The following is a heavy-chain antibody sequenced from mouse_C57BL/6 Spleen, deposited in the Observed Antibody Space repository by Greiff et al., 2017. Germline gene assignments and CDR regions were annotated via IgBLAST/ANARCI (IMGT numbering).Heavy chain of an antibody. V-gene: IGHV3-6*01. Sequence: EVKLMESGPGLVKPSQSLSLTCSVTGYSITSGYYWNWIRQFPGNKLEWMGYISYDGSNNYNPSLKNRISITRDTSKNQFFLKLNSVTTEDTATYYCARGSGFAYWGQGTLVTVSA. J-gene: IGHJ3*01. CDR3: ARGSGFAY. CDR2: ISYDGSN. CDR1: GYSITSGYY.